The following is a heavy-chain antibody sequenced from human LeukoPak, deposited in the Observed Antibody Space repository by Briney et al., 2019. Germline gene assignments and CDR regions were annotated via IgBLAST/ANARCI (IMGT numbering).Heavy chain of an antibody. V-gene: IGHV1-69*13. CDR2: IIPIFGTT. Sequence: SVKVSCKASGGTFSSYAISWVRQAPGEGLEWMGGIIPIFGTTNYAQKFQGRVTITADESTSTAYMELSSLRSEDTAVYYCARDYYGSGTYYKPFDYWGQGTLVTVSS. CDR1: GGTFSSYA. J-gene: IGHJ4*02. D-gene: IGHD3-10*01. CDR3: ARDYYGSGTYYKPFDY.